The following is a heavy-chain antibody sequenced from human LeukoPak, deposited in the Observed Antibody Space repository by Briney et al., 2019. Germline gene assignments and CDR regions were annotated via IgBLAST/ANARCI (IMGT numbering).Heavy chain of an antibody. CDR2: ISSSSSYI. V-gene: IGHV3-21*01. CDR3: ARESMELERNWFDP. J-gene: IGHJ5*02. Sequence: GGSLRLSCAASGFTSSSFAMTGVGRPPGKGRDGVSSISSSSSYIYYADSVKGRFTISRDNAKNSLYLQMNSLRAEDTAVYYCARESMELERNWFDPWGQGTLVTVSS. CDR1: GFTSSSFA. D-gene: IGHD1-26*01.